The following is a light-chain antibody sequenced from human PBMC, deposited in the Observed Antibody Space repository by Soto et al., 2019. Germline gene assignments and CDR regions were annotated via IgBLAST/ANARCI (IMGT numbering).Light chain of an antibody. Sequence: EIVMTQSPATLSVSPGERATLSCRASQSVSSNLAWYQQKPGQAPRLFIYGASTRATGIPARFSGSGSGTEFSLTINSLQSEDFAVYYCQQYNNWPITFGHGTRLEMK. CDR3: QQYNNWPIT. CDR2: GAS. V-gene: IGKV3-15*01. J-gene: IGKJ5*01. CDR1: QSVSSN.